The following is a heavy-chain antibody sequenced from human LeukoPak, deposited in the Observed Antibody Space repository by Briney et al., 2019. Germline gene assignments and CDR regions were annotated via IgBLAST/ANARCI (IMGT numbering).Heavy chain of an antibody. CDR2: INPNSGDT. J-gene: IGHJ6*03. V-gene: IGHV1-2*02. D-gene: IGHD3-9*01. CDR3: ARVRFYDILTGYPYYMDV. CDR1: GYTFTGYY. Sequence: ASVKVSCKASGYTFTGYYMHWVRQAPGQGLEWMGWINPNSGDTNYAQKFQARVTMTRDTSISTAYMELSRLRSDDTAVYYCARVRFYDILTGYPYYMDVWGKGTTVTISS.